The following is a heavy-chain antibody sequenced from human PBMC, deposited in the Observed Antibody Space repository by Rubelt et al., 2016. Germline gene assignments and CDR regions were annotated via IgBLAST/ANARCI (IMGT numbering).Heavy chain of an antibody. D-gene: IGHD4-17*01. Sequence: VQLVESGGGLVQPGGSLRLSCAASGFTFSSYAMHWVRQAPGKGLEWVAVISYDGSNKYYADSVKGRFTISRDNSKNTLYMQMNSLRAEDTAVYYCARSATVTTTGRDYWGQGTLVTISS. CDR3: ARSATVTTTGRDY. V-gene: IGHV3-30*04. CDR2: ISYDGSNK. J-gene: IGHJ4*02. CDR1: GFTFSSYA.